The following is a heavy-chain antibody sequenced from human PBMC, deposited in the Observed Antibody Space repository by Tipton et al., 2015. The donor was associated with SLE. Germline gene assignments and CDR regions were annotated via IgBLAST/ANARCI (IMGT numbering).Heavy chain of an antibody. Sequence: SLRLSCEASGFNFWSHWMHWVRQAPGKGLVWVSRIKSDGSYTTYADSVRGRFTISRDNAKSTLYLQMSSLSAADTAVYYCARGSDGEYVRYFDVWGPGTLVTVSS. V-gene: IGHV3-74*03. CDR1: GFNFWSHW. J-gene: IGHJ2*01. D-gene: IGHD4-17*01. CDR3: ARGSDGEYVRYFDV. CDR2: IKSDGSYT.